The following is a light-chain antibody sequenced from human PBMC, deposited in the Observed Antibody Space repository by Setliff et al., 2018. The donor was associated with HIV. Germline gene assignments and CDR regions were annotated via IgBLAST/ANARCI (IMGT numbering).Light chain of an antibody. CDR3: CSYTSSTPLYV. J-gene: IGLJ1*01. Sequence: ALTQSASVSGSLGQSITISCSGTSSDIGAYNFVSWYQQHPGKAPKLMIYDVSHRPSGVSNRFSGSKSGNTASLTISGLQAEDEAHYYCCSYTSSTPLYVFATGTKVTVL. CDR1: SSDIGAYNF. V-gene: IGLV2-14*03. CDR2: DVS.